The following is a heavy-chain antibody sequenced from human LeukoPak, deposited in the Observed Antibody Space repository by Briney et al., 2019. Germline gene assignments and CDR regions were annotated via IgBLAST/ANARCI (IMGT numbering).Heavy chain of an antibody. CDR3: ARDVTYTSMPYYFDY. V-gene: IGHV3-21*01. CDR1: GFTFSSYS. J-gene: IGHJ4*02. Sequence: PGGSLRLSCAASGFTFSSYSMNWVRQAPGKGLEWVSSISSSSSYIYYADSVKGRFTISRDNAKNSLYLQMNSLRAEDTAVYYCARDVTYTSMPYYFDYWGQGTLVTVSS. D-gene: IGHD5-18*01. CDR2: ISSSSSYI.